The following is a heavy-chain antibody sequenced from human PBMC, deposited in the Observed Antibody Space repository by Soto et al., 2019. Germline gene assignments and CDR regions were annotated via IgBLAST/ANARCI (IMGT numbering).Heavy chain of an antibody. CDR1: GFTFSSYS. CDR2: ISSSSSYI. D-gene: IGHD2-2*01. Sequence: EVQLVESGGGLVKPGGSLRLSCAASGFTFSSYSMNWVRQAPGKGLEWVSSISSSSSYIYYADSVKGRFTISRDNAKNSLYLQMNSLRAEDTAVYYCARGDVVVPAAMPDYYYGMDVWGQGTTVTVSS. CDR3: ARGDVVVPAAMPDYYYGMDV. J-gene: IGHJ6*02. V-gene: IGHV3-21*01.